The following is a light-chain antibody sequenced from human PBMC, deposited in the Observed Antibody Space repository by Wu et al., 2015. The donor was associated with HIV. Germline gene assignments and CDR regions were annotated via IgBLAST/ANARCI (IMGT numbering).Light chain of an antibody. CDR2: DAS. Sequence: IVVTQSPATLSLSPGESATLSCRVSQSVGSYLAWYQQKPGQAPSLLIYDASSRATGIPARLSGSGSGTDFTLTISTLEPEDFAVYYCQQRGYWGTFGGGTKVETK. J-gene: IGKJ4*01. CDR3: QQRGYWGT. CDR1: QSVGSY. V-gene: IGKV3-11*01.